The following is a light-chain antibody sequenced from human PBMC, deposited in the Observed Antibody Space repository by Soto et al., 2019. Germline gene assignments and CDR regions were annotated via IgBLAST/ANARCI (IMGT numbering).Light chain of an antibody. J-gene: IGKJ3*01. V-gene: IGKV3-15*01. CDR2: GAS. Sequence: EIVMTQSPATLSVSPGERATLSCRASQSVSSNLAWYQQKPGQAPRLLIYGASTRATGIPARFSGSGSGTEFTLTISSLQSGDFAVYYCQQYSNWPPFTIGPGTKVDIK. CDR3: QQYSNWPPFT. CDR1: QSVSSN.